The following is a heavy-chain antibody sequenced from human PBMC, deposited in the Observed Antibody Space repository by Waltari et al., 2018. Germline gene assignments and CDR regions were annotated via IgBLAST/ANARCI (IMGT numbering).Heavy chain of an antibody. V-gene: IGHV4-59*11. CDR2: IYYSGST. D-gene: IGHD2-15*01. Sequence: QVQLQESGPGLVKPSETLSLTCTVSGGSISSHYWSWIRQPPGKGLEWIGYIYYSGSTNYNPSLKSRVTISVDTSKNQFSLKLSSVTAADTAVYYCARKAPGSTDAFDIWGQGILLTVS. CDR1: GGSISSHY. CDR3: ARKAPGSTDAFDI. J-gene: IGHJ3*02.